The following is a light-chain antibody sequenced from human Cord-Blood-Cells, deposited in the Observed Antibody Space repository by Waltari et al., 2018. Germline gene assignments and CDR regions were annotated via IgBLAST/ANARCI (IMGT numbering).Light chain of an antibody. V-gene: IGLV2-14*01. CDR1: SSDVGGYNY. J-gene: IGLJ3*02. Sequence: QSALTQPASVSGSPGQSLTISCTGTSSDVGGYNYVSRYQQHPGKAPELMIYDVSKRPSGVSNRFSGSKSGNTASLTISGLQAEDEADYYCSSYTSSSTWVFGGGTKLTVL. CDR2: DVS. CDR3: SSYTSSSTWV.